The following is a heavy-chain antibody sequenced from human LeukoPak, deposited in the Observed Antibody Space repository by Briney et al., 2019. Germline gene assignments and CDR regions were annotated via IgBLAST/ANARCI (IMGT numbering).Heavy chain of an antibody. J-gene: IGHJ4*02. Sequence: GGSLRLSCVGFGYTFDDHGMVWVRQAPGKGLEWVAGINWNGGSTGYADSVKGRFTISRDNAKNSLYLQMNSLRAEDTALYYCARDLPPSGIAAAGTSWWGQGTLVTVSS. V-gene: IGHV3-20*04. CDR2: INWNGGST. CDR1: GYTFDDHG. D-gene: IGHD6-13*01. CDR3: ARDLPPSGIAAAGTSW.